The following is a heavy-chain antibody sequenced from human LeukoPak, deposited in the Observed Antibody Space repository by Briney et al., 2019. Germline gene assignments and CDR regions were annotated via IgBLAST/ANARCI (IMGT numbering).Heavy chain of an antibody. CDR2: IYYSGST. CDR3: ARERGYDFWSGYRLTGWFDP. CDR1: GGSISSYY. J-gene: IGHJ5*02. Sequence: PSETLSLTCTVSGGSISSYYWSWIRQPPGKGLEWIGYIYYSGSTNYNPSLKSRVTISVDTSKSQFSLKLSSVTAADTAVYYCARERGYDFWSGYRLTGWFDPWGQGTLVTVSS. D-gene: IGHD3-3*01. V-gene: IGHV4-59*01.